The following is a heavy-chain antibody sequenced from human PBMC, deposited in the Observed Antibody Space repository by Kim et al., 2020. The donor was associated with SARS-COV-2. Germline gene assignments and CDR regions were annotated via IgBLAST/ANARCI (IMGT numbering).Heavy chain of an antibody. D-gene: IGHD3-10*01. J-gene: IGHJ4*02. V-gene: IGHV3-30*02. CDR3: AKAPDLMVRGVIDY. Sequence: ADSVTGRFTISRDKSKSTLYLQMNSLRAGDTAVYYCAKAPDLMVRGVIDYWGQGTLVTVSS.